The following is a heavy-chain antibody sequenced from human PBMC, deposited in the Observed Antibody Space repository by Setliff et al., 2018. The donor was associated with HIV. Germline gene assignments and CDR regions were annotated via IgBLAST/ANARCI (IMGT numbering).Heavy chain of an antibody. CDR1: KYSFDNYW. CDR3: ARRGYSGFEGAWFDD. CDR2: IYPSDSDT. J-gene: IGHJ4*02. D-gene: IGHD5-12*01. V-gene: IGHV5-51*01. Sequence: LKISCKGSKYSFDNYWIGWVRQMPGKGLQYIGIIYPSDSDTRYSPSLQRQATLSADKSTSTVYLELTNLKASDSGVYYCARRGYSGFEGAWFDDWGQGTLVTVS.